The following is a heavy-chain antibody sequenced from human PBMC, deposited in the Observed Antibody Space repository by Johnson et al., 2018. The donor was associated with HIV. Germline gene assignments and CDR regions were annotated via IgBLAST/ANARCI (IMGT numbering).Heavy chain of an antibody. J-gene: IGHJ3*02. CDR3: ARDIVGAPDAFDI. D-gene: IGHD5-12*01. CDR1: AFTVSDNY. V-gene: IGHV3-66*02. Sequence: VQLVESGGGLVQPGGSLRLSCAASAFTVSDNYLSWVRQAPGKGLEWVSVIYTGGSTYYTDSVKGRFTISRDNSKNRLYLQMNSLRAEDTAVYYCARDIVGAPDAFDIWGQGTMVTVSS. CDR2: IYTGGST.